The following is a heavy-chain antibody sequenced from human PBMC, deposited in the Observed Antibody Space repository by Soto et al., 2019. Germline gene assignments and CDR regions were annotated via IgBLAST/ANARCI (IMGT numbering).Heavy chain of an antibody. CDR3: ARRITIFGVIILDAFDI. V-gene: IGHV1-69*01. CDR2: IIPIFGTA. D-gene: IGHD3-3*01. Sequence: QVQLVQSGAEVKKPGSSVKVSCKASGGTFSSYAISWVRQAPGQGLEWMGGIIPIFGTANYAQKFQGRVTITADESTSTAYMELSRLRSEDRAVYYCARRITIFGVIILDAFDIWGQGTMVTVSS. CDR1: GGTFSSYA. J-gene: IGHJ3*02.